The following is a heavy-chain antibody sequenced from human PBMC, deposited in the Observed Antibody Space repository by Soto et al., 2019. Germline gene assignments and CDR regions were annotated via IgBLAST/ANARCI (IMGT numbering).Heavy chain of an antibody. J-gene: IGHJ6*02. CDR2: IVVGSGNT. D-gene: IGHD3-22*01. CDR3: AAAGYYDSSGYYYEADYYCGMDV. CDR1: GFTFTSSA. Sequence: GASVKVSCKASGFTFTSSAVQWVRQARGQRLEWIGWIVVGSGNTNYAQKFQERVTITRDMSTSTAYMELSSLRSEDTAVYYCAAAGYYDSSGYYYEADYYCGMDVWGQGTTVTVSS. V-gene: IGHV1-58*01.